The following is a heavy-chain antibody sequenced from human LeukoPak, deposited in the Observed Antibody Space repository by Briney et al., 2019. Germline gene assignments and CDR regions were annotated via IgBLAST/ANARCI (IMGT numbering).Heavy chain of an antibody. J-gene: IGHJ4*02. CDR2: INPNSGGT. Sequence: ASVRVSCKASGYTFTGYYMHWVRRAPGQGLEWMGWINPNSGGTNYAQKFQGRVTMTRDTSISTAYMELSRLRSDDTAVYYCARPYGDYDFDYWGQGTLVTVSS. CDR1: GYTFTGYY. CDR3: ARPYGDYDFDY. D-gene: IGHD4-17*01. V-gene: IGHV1-2*02.